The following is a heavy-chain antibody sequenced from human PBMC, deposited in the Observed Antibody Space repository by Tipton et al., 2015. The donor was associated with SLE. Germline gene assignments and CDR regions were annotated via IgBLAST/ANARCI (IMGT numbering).Heavy chain of an antibody. D-gene: IGHD1-1*01. CDR2: IYHSGST. CDR3: ARDQSERWWNDGNYYFDY. V-gene: IGHV4-38-2*02. J-gene: IGHJ4*02. CDR1: GYSISSGFY. Sequence: TLSLTCTVSGYSISSGFYWGWIRQPPGKGLEWIGNIYHSGSTFYNPSLKSRVTISVDTSKNQFSLKLSSVTAADTAVYYCARDQSERWWNDGNYYFDYWGQGTLVTVSS.